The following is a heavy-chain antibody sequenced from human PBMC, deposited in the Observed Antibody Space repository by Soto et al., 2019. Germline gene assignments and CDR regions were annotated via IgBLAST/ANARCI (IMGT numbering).Heavy chain of an antibody. Sequence: SSMVSCKPSGYTFTSYGISWVRQAPGQGLEWMGWISAYNGNTNYAQKLQGRVTMTTDTSTSTAYMELRSLRSDDTAVYYCARDKVGASVVWFDPWGQGTLVTGSS. CDR2: ISAYNGNT. V-gene: IGHV1-18*01. J-gene: IGHJ5*02. CDR1: GYTFTSYG. D-gene: IGHD1-26*01. CDR3: ARDKVGASVVWFDP.